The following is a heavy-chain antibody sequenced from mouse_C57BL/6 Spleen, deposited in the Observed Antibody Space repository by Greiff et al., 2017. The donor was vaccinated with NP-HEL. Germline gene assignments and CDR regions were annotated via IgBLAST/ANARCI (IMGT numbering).Heavy chain of an antibody. Sequence: VQLKESGPELVKPGASVKMSCKASGYTFTDYNMHWVKQSHGKSLEWIGYINPNNGGTSYNQKFKGKSTLTVNKSSSTAYMELRSLTSEDSAVYYCARRGDYDEGYFEVWGTGTTVTVSA. CDR1: GYTFTDYN. J-gene: IGHJ1*03. V-gene: IGHV1-22*01. CDR2: INPNNGGT. CDR3: ARRGDYDEGYFEV. D-gene: IGHD2-4*01.